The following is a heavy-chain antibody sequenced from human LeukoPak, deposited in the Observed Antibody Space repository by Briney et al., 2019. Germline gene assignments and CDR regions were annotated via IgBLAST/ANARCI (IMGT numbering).Heavy chain of an antibody. CDR1: GGPVSPSRDL. D-gene: IGHD6-19*01. CDR3: ARLEQRSVAGTIVDY. J-gene: IGHJ4*02. CDR2: FYYSGIT. Sequence: SDTLSLPCTVSGGPVSPSRDLGRWIPRPPAKGLEWIGSFYYSGITYYNPSLKSRVTISVDTSKNQFSLRLSSVTAADTSVYYCARLEQRSVAGTIVDYWGQGTLVTVSS. V-gene: IGHV4-39*01.